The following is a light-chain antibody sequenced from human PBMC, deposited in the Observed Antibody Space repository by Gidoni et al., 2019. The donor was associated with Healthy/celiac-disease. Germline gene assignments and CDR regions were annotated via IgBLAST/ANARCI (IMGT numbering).Light chain of an antibody. J-gene: IGKJ2*01. CDR3: QQYNNWPSRYT. CDR1: QSVSSN. Sequence: VMTQSPATLSVSPGERATLSCRASQSVSSNLAWYQQKPGQAPRLLIYGASTRATGIPARFSGSGSGTEFTLTISSLQSEDFAVYYCQQYNNWPSRYTFXQXTKLEIK. CDR2: GAS. V-gene: IGKV3-15*01.